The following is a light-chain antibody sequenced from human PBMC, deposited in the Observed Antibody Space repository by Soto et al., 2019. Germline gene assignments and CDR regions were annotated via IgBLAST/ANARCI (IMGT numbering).Light chain of an antibody. J-gene: IGLJ2*01. CDR1: NIGSKS. CDR2: YDS. CDR3: QVCDSSRDHVV. Sequence: SYELTQPPSVSVAPGKTARITCGGNNIGSKSVHWYQQKPGQAPVLVIYYDSDRPSGIPERFSGSNSGNTATLTISRVEAGDEADYYCQVCDSSRDHVVFGGGTKVTVL. V-gene: IGLV3-21*04.